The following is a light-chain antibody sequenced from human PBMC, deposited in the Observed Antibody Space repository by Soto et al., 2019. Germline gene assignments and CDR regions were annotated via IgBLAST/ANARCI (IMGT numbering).Light chain of an antibody. CDR2: VAS. CDR1: QGIRND. Sequence: IQMTQSPSSLSASLGDRFTITCRASQGIRNDLGWYQQKPVKSPKRLIYVASSLQSGVPSRFTGSGSGTEFTLAISRLQPDDFATYYCQQYSSYSPYTFGQGTKVDI. V-gene: IGKV1-17*01. CDR3: QQYSSYSPYT. J-gene: IGKJ2*01.